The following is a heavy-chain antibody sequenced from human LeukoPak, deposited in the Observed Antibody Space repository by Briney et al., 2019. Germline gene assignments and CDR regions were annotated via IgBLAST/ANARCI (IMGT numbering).Heavy chain of an antibody. CDR2: IHSSGTT. D-gene: IGHD6-6*01. V-gene: IGHV4-59*01. J-gene: IGHJ5*02. CDR1: GDSLSSAY. Sequence: SETLSLTCTVSGDSLSSAYWTWIRQPPGKGLEWIGFIHSSGTTSYNPSLRSRVTMSLDTSKSHFSLNLNSVTAADTAVYYCARDHIGHSSSPIYWFDPWGQGTLVTVSS. CDR3: ARDHIGHSSSPIYWFDP.